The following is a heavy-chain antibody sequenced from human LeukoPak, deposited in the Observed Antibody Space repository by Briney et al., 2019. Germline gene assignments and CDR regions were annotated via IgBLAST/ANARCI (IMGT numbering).Heavy chain of an antibody. V-gene: IGHV4-59*08. CDR3: AKHGSYHFDY. J-gene: IGHJ4*02. CDR2: IYYSGST. CDR1: GGSISSYY. Sequence: SETLSLTCTVSGGSISSYYWSWLRQPPGKGLEWIGYIYYSGSTNYNPSLKSRVTISVDTSKNQFSLNLSSVTAADTAVYYCAKHGSYHFDYWGQGTLVTVSS. D-gene: IGHD3-10*01.